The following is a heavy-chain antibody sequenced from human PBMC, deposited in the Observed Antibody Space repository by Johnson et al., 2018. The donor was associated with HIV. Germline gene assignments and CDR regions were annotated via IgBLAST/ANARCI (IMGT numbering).Heavy chain of an antibody. V-gene: IGHV3-9*01. Sequence: VLLVESGGGLVQPGRSLRLSCAASGFTFDDYAMHWVRQAPGKGLEWVSGISWNSGSIGYADSVKGRFTISRDNAKNSLYLQMNSLRAEDTALYYCAIDCGGDCYSGSGAFDFWGQGTMVTVSS. CDR2: ISWNSGSI. J-gene: IGHJ3*01. D-gene: IGHD2-21*01. CDR1: GFTFDDYA. CDR3: AIDCGGDCYSGSGAFDF.